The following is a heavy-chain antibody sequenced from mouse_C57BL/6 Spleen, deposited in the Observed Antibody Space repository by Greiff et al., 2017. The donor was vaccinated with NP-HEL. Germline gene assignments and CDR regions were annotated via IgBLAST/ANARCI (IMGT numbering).Heavy chain of an antibody. D-gene: IGHD2-2*01. Sequence: QVHLKQPGAELVKPGASVKLSCKASGYTFTSYWMQWVKQRPGQGLEWIGEIDPSDSYTNYNQKFKGKATLTVDTSSSTAYMQLSSLTSEDSAVYYCASRIYYGYDEGFAYWGQGTLVTVSA. CDR2: IDPSDSYT. V-gene: IGHV1-50*01. CDR1: GYTFTSYW. CDR3: ASRIYYGYDEGFAY. J-gene: IGHJ3*01.